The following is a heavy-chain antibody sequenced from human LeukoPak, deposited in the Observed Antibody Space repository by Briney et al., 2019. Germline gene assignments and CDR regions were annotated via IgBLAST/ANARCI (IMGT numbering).Heavy chain of an antibody. D-gene: IGHD6-13*01. V-gene: IGHV3-43*02. CDR3: AREDPGHWYRRAFDI. CDR2: ISGDGGST. CDR1: GFIVDDYA. J-gene: IGHJ3*02. Sequence: TGGSLRLSCAASGFIVDDYAMYWVRQAPGQGLEWVSLISGDGGSTYYADSVKGRFTISRDNSKHTLYLQMNSLRAEDTAVYYCAREDPGHWYRRAFDIWGQGTMVTVSS.